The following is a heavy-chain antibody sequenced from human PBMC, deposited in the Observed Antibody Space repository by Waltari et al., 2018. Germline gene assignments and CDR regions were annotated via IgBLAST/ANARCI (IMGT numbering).Heavy chain of an antibody. V-gene: IGHV1-2*06. CDR2: INPNRGGT. J-gene: IGHJ5*02. D-gene: IGHD4-17*01. Sequence: QVQLVQSGAEVKKPGASVKVSCKASGYTFTGYYMHWVRQAPGQGLEWMGRINPNRGGTNDAQKFQGRVTMTRDTSISTAYMELSRLRSDDTAVYYCARETTTVTNNWFDPWGQGTLVTVSS. CDR1: GYTFTGYY. CDR3: ARETTTVTNNWFDP.